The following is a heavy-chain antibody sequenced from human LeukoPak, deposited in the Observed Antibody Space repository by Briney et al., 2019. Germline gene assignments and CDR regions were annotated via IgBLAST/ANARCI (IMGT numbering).Heavy chain of an antibody. CDR1: GYTFTSYA. CDR2: INAGNGNT. J-gene: IGHJ5*02. V-gene: IGHV1-3*01. D-gene: IGHD3-9*01. Sequence: ASVKVSCKASGYTFTSYAMHWVRQAPGQRLEWMGWINAGNGNTKYSQKFQGRVTITRDTSASTAYMELSSLRSEDTAVYYCARARVLRYFDWFRHDWFDPGAREPWSPSPQ. CDR3: ARARVLRYFDWFRHDWFDP.